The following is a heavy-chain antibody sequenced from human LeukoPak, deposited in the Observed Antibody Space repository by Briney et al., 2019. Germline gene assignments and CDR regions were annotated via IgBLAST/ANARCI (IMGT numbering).Heavy chain of an antibody. CDR2: IHYSGTT. J-gene: IGHJ4*02. CDR3: ARQSRKLVAEVIDY. Sequence: SETLSLTCTVSGGSITGYYWSWIRQPPGKELEWIAYIHYSGTTDYNPSLKSRVTISVDTSKNQFSLKLSSVTAADTALYYCARQSRKLVAEVIDYWGQGTLVTVSS. V-gene: IGHV4-59*08. CDR1: GGSITGYY. D-gene: IGHD5-12*01.